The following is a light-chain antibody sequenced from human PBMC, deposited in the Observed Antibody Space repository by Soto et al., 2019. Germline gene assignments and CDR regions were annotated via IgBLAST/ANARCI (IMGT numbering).Light chain of an antibody. CDR3: QQLNSYPRT. CDR1: QAISSY. V-gene: IGKV1-9*01. J-gene: IGKJ1*01. CDR2: GAS. Sequence: IQLTQTPSSLSASVGHRVTITCRASQAISSYLAWYQQKPGRAPNLLIYGASTLQSGVPSRFSGSGSGTDFTLTISSLQPEDFATYYCQQLNSYPRTFGQGTKVEIK.